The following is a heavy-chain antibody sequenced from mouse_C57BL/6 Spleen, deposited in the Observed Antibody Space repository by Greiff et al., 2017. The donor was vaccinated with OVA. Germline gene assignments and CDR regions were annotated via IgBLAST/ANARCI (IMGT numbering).Heavy chain of an antibody. D-gene: IGHD2-1*01. V-gene: IGHV1-82*01. CDR3: ARKEGNSHWYFDV. J-gene: IGHJ1*03. CDR1: GYAFSSSW. Sequence: ERAVPELVKPGPSFKISCKASGYAFSSSWMNWVKQRPGKGLEWIGRIYPGDGDTNYNGKFKGKATLTADKSSSTAYMQLSSLTSEDSAVYFCARKEGNSHWYFDVWGTGTTVTVSS. CDR2: IYPGDGDT.